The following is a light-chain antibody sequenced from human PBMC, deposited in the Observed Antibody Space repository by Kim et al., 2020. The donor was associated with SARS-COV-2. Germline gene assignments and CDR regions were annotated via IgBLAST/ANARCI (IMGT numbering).Light chain of an antibody. J-gene: IGLJ2*01. CDR3: QAWDSTTVI. CDR2: EDT. V-gene: IGLV3-1*01. Sequence: SYELTQPPSVSVSPGQTASITCSGDKLGYKYACWYQQKPGQAPVLVIYEDTERPSGIPERFSGSTSGNTATLTISGTQAMDEADYYCQAWDSTTVIFGGGTQLTVL. CDR1: KLGYKY.